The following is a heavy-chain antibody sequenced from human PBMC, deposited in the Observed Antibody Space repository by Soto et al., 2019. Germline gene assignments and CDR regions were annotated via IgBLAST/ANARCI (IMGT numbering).Heavy chain of an antibody. Sequence: SETLSLTCAVSGDSISSSVLWTWVRQPPGKGLEWIGEVFHTGNTNYNPSLKSRVTMSVDKSTNEFSLKVTSVTAADTAIYYCARKAWVRFDYWGQGALVTVSS. D-gene: IGHD7-27*01. CDR3: ARKAWVRFDY. CDR1: GDSISSSVL. J-gene: IGHJ4*02. V-gene: IGHV4-4*02. CDR2: VFHTGNT.